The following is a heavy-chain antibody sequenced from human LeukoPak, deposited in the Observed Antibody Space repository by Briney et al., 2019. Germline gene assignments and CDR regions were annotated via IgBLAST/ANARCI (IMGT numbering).Heavy chain of an antibody. Sequence: SETLFLTCDVSGGSISSTYWWTWVRPSPGKGLERIGEIYHSGFTNYNPSLKSRVTISVDKPKNHFSLKLSSVTAADTAVYYCAREDPDRKIDYWGQGTLVTVSS. V-gene: IGHV4-4*02. D-gene: IGHD1-14*01. J-gene: IGHJ4*02. CDR2: IYHSGFT. CDR1: GGSISSTYW. CDR3: AREDPDRKIDY.